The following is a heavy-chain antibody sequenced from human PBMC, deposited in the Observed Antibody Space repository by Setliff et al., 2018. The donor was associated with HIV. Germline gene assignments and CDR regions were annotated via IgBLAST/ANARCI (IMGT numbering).Heavy chain of an antibody. CDR3: ARQLSNSFDY. CDR1: GYTFNNYY. CDR2: INPNSGNT. V-gene: IGHV1-46*02. D-gene: IGHD1-1*01. Sequence: ASVKVSCKASGYTFNNYYMHWVRQAPGQGLEWMGLINPNSGNTNNAQKFQGRVTMTADTSTSTVYMDLSSLRSGDTAVYYCARQLSNSFDYWGQGTLVTVSS. J-gene: IGHJ4*02.